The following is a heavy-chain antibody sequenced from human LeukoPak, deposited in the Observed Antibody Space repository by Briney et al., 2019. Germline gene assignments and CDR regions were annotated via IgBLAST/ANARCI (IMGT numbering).Heavy chain of an antibody. CDR1: GGTFSSYA. CDR2: IIPIFGTA. V-gene: IGHV1-69*13. J-gene: IGHJ4*02. CDR3: ASGFNYYDSSGYPFDY. Sequence: SVKVSCKASGGTFSSYAISWVRQAPGQGLEWMGGIIPIFGTANYAQKFQGRVTITADESTSTAYMELSSPRSEDTAVYYCASGFNYYDSSGYPFDYWGQGTLVTVSS. D-gene: IGHD3-22*01.